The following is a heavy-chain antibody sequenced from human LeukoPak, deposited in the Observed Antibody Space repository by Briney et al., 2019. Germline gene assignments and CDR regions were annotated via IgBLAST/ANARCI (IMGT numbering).Heavy chain of an antibody. V-gene: IGHV3-23*01. CDR3: AKSGSIWYYFDS. CDR1: GFTFSTYG. Sequence: PGGSLRLSCVASGFTFSTYGMSWVRQAPGKGLEWVSAITDSGSNTEYADSVKGRFTISRDNSKNTLYLQMNSLRAEDTAVYYCAKSGSIWYYFDSWGQGTLVTVSS. D-gene: IGHD6-13*01. J-gene: IGHJ4*02. CDR2: ITDSGSNT.